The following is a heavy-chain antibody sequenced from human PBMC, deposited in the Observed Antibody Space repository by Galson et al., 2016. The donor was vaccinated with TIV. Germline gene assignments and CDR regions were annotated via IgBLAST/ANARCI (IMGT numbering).Heavy chain of an antibody. CDR2: ISGYNENT. CDR1: GYSFTSYG. J-gene: IGHJ6*02. Sequence: SVKVSCKASGYSFTSYGVSWVRQAPGQGLEWMGWISGYNENTYYTQNFQGRVTMTTDTSTSTAYLELRSLRSDDTAVYYCARDPTPSPRVVSPYYYYGMDVWGQGTTVTVS. CDR3: ARDPTPSPRVVSPYYYYGMDV. V-gene: IGHV1-18*01. D-gene: IGHD2-21*01.